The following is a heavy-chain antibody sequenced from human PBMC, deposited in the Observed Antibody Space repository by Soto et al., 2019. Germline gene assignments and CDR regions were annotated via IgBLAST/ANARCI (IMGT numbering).Heavy chain of an antibody. CDR2: IIPIFTRT. CDR3: ARDVVRSTAGDS. V-gene: IGHV1-69*01. Sequence: QLQLVQSGTEVKEPGSSVKVSRKASGGTFSTSSFVWVRQGPGQGLEWMGGIIPIFTRTNFAQKFQGRVTFSADESTRTTYMELRSLTSEYTAIYYGARDVVRSTAGDSWGQGTLVTVSS. D-gene: IGHD2-15*01. CDR1: GGTFSTSS. J-gene: IGHJ4*02.